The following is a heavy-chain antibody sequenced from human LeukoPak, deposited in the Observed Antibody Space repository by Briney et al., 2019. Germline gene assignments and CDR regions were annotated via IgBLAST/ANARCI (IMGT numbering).Heavy chain of an antibody. V-gene: IGHV1-46*01. CDR1: GYTLTNYY. Sequence: ASVKVSCKASGYTLTNYYMHWVRQAPGQGLEWMGIINPSGGSTSYAQKFQGRVTMTRDTSTSTVYMELSSLRSEDTAVYYCARAVSVGQLLFGIDYWGQGTLVTVSS. D-gene: IGHD2-2*01. J-gene: IGHJ4*02. CDR3: ARAVSVGQLLFGIDY. CDR2: INPSGGST.